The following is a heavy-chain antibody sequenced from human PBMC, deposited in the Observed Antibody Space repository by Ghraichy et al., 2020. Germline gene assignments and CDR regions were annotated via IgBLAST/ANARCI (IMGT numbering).Heavy chain of an antibody. D-gene: IGHD5-18*01. CDR3: TTDKVQLWSLYQPLDY. CDR1: GFTFSNAW. V-gene: IGHV3-15*01. CDR2: IKSKTDGGTT. J-gene: IGHJ4*02. Sequence: GGSLRLSCAASGFTFSNAWMSWVRQAPGKGLEWVGRIKSKTDGGTTDYAAPVKGRFTISRDDSKNTLYLQMNSLKTEDTAVYYCTTDKVQLWSLYQPLDYWGQGTLVTVSS.